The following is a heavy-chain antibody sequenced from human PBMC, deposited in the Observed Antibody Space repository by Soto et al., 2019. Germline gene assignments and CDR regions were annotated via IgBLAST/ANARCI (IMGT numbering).Heavy chain of an antibody. CDR1: GFTFSSYW. CDR3: ARKERGPRYSSPTAVYFDY. V-gene: IGHV3-7*01. Sequence: GGSLRLSCAASGFTFSSYWMSWVRKAPGKGLEWVANIKQDGSEKYYVDSVKGRFTISRDNAKNSLYLQMNSLRAEDTAVYYCARKERGPRYSSPTAVYFDYWGQGTLVTVSS. D-gene: IGHD6-13*01. CDR2: IKQDGSEK. J-gene: IGHJ4*02.